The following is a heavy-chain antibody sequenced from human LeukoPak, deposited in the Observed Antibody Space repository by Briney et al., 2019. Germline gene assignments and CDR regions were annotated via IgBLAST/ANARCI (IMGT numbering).Heavy chain of an antibody. CDR2: INPNSGGT. D-gene: IGHD6-19*01. Sequence: ASVKVSCKASGYTFTGYYMHWVRQAPGQGLEWMGWINPNSGGTNYAQKFQGRVTMTRDTSTSTVYMELSSLRSEDTAVYYCARDPSAVAAPRDWGQGTLVTVSS. CDR3: ARDPSAVAAPRD. V-gene: IGHV1-2*02. J-gene: IGHJ4*02. CDR1: GYTFTGYY.